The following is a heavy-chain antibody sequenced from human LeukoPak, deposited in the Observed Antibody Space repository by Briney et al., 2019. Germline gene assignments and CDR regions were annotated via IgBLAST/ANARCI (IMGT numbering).Heavy chain of an antibody. CDR1: GYTFTGYY. D-gene: IGHD5-18*01. J-gene: IGHJ4*02. V-gene: IGHV1-2*02. CDR2: INPNSGGT. CDR3: ARGPTAMVDY. Sequence: GESLKISCKGSGYTFTGYYMHWVRQAPGQGLEWMGWINPNSGGTDYAQKFQGRVTMTRDTSISTAYMELSRLRSDDTAVYYCARGPTAMVDYWGQGTLVTVSS.